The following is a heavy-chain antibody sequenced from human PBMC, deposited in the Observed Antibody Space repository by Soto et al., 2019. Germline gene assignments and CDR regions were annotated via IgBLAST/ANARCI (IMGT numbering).Heavy chain of an antibody. CDR3: AREWTTVTTGGYYGMDV. Sequence: QVQLVQSGAEVKKPGASVKVSCKASGYTFTGYYMHWVRQAPGQGLEWMGWINPNSGGTNYAQKFQGWVTMTKDACISTAYMELSRLRSDDTAVYYCAREWTTVTTGGYYGMDVWGQGPTVTVSS. CDR2: INPNSGGT. J-gene: IGHJ6*02. CDR1: GYTFTGYY. V-gene: IGHV1-2*04. D-gene: IGHD4-17*01.